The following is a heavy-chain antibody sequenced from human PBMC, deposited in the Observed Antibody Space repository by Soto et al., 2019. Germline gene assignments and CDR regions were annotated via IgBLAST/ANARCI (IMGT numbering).Heavy chain of an antibody. V-gene: IGHV4-59*01. D-gene: IGHD6-19*01. J-gene: IGHJ4*02. CDR2: IYYSGST. CDR1: GGSISSYY. CDR3: ARGSGRSGWSPFDY. Sequence: QVQLQESGPGLVKPSETLSLTCTVSGGSISSYYWSWIRQPPGKGLEWIGYIYYSGSTNYNPSLKSRVTISVDTSKNQFSLKLSSVTAADTAVYYCARGSGRSGWSPFDYWGQGTLVTVSS.